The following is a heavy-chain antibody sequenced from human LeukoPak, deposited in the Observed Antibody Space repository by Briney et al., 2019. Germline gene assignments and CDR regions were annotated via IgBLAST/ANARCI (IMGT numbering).Heavy chain of an antibody. J-gene: IGHJ6*02. CDR1: GFTFSSYA. Sequence: GGSLRLSCAASGFTFSSYAMSWVRQAPGKGLEWVSAISGSGGSTYYADFVKGRFTISRDNSKNTLYLQMNSLRAEDTAVYYCAKIEYSSSWYLSSYYYYGMDVWGQGTTVTVSS. CDR2: ISGSGGST. D-gene: IGHD6-13*01. CDR3: AKIEYSSSWYLSSYYYYGMDV. V-gene: IGHV3-23*01.